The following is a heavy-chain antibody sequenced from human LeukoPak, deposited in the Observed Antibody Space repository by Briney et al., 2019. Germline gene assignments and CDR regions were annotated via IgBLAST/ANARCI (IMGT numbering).Heavy chain of an antibody. CDR3: ALSITAAAGMGSFDY. D-gene: IGHD6-13*01. CDR1: GYTFTGYY. V-gene: IGHV1-2*02. J-gene: IGHJ4*02. Sequence: ASVKVSCKASGYTFTGYYMHWVRQAPGQGLEWMGWINPNSGGTNYAQKFQGRVTMTRDTSISTAYMELSRLRSDDTAVYYCALSITAAAGMGSFDYWGQGTLVTVSS. CDR2: INPNSGGT.